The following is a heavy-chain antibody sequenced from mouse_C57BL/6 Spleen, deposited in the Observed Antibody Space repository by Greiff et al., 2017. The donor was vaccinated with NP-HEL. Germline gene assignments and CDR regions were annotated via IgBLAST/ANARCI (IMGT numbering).Heavy chain of an antibody. CDR1: GYTFTSYW. CDR3: ARSGSKGYDEGFAY. Sequence: QVQLKQPGAELVKPGASVKLSCKASGYTFTSYWMQWVKQRPGQGLEWIGEIDPSDSYTNYNQKFKGKATLTVDTSSSTAYMQLSSLTSEDSAVYYCARSGSKGYDEGFAYWGQGTLVTVSA. D-gene: IGHD2-2*01. J-gene: IGHJ3*01. CDR2: IDPSDSYT. V-gene: IGHV1-50*01.